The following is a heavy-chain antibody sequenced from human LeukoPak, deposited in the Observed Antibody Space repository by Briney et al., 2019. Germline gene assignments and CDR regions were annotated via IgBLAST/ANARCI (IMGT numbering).Heavy chain of an antibody. Sequence: ASVKVSCKASGYTFTSYGISWVRQAPGQGLEWVGWITTYNGHTDYAQKLQGRVTMTTDTSTSTAYMELRSLRSDDTAVYYCARDSQGELLPVDYWGQGTLVTVSS. J-gene: IGHJ4*02. D-gene: IGHD1-26*01. V-gene: IGHV1-18*01. CDR2: ITTYNGHT. CDR3: ARDSQGELLPVDY. CDR1: GYTFTSYG.